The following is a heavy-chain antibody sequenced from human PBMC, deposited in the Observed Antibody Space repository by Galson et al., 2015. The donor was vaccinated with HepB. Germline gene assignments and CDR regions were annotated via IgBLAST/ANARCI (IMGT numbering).Heavy chain of an antibody. CDR2: IIPILGIA. Sequence: SVKVSCKASGGTFSSYAISWVRQAPGQGLEWMGRIIPILGIANYAQKFQGRVTITADKSTSTAYMELSSLRSEDTAVYYCARDYYGSGITGGFDLWGRGTLVTVSS. V-gene: IGHV1-69*04. J-gene: IGHJ2*01. D-gene: IGHD3-10*01. CDR3: ARDYYGSGITGGFDL. CDR1: GGTFSSYA.